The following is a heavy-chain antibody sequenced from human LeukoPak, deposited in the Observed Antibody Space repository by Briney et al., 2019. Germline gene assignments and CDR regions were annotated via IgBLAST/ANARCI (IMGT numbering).Heavy chain of an antibody. J-gene: IGHJ5*02. D-gene: IGHD3-9*01. CDR1: GYTFTSYY. V-gene: IGHV1-46*01. Sequence: ASVKVSCKASGYTFTSYYMHWVRQAPGQGLEWMGIINPSGGSTSYAQKFQGRVTMTGDTSTSTVYMELSSLRSEDTAVYYCARDTTIILTGYDTENNWFDPWGQGTLVTVSS. CDR3: ARDTTIILTGYDTENNWFDP. CDR2: INPSGGST.